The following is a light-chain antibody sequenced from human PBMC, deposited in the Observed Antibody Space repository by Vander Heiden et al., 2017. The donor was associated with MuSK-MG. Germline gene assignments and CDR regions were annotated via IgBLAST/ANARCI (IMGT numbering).Light chain of an antibody. V-gene: IGKV2-28*01. Sequence: DIVMTQFPLSLPVTPGEPAYISCRSSQSLLQSNGYNYLDWYLQKPGQSPQLLIYLGSNRASGVPDRFSGSRSGTDFTLKINRVEAEDVGVYYCRQALQTPRTFGQGTKVEIK. CDR2: LGS. J-gene: IGKJ1*01. CDR3: RQALQTPRT. CDR1: QSLLQSNGYNY.